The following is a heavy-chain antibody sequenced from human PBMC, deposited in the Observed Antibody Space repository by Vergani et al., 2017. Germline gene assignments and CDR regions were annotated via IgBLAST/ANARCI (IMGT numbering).Heavy chain of an antibody. CDR2: ISYDGSNK. V-gene: IGHV3-30*18. Sequence: QVQLVESGGGVVQPGRSLRLSCAASGFTFSSYGMHWVRQAPGKGLEWVAVISYDGSNKYYADSVKGRFTISRDNSKNTLYLQMNSLRAEDTAVYYCAKDDGYDSSGCYPNFDYWGQGTLVTVSS. J-gene: IGHJ4*02. CDR3: AKDDGYDSSGCYPNFDY. CDR1: GFTFSSYG. D-gene: IGHD3-22*01.